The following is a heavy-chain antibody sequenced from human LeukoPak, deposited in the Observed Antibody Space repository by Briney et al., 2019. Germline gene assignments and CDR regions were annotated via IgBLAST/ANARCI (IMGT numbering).Heavy chain of an antibody. J-gene: IGHJ6*02. CDR1: GGSISSYY. V-gene: IGHV4-4*07. CDR2: IYTSGST. CDR3: AREEGIAVAGSYYYYGMDV. Sequence: SETLSLTCTVSGGSISSYYWSWIRQPAGKGLEWIGRIYTSGSTNYNPSLKSRVTMSVDTSKNQFSLKLSSVTAADTAVYYRAREEGIAVAGSYYYYGMDVWGQGTTVTVSS. D-gene: IGHD6-19*01.